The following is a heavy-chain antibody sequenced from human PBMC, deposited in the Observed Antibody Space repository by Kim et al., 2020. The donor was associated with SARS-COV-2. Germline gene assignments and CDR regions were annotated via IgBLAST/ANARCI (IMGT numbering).Heavy chain of an antibody. V-gene: IGHV4-34*01. J-gene: IGHJ4*02. CDR3: ASHGYSSGWYGDY. D-gene: IGHD6-19*01. Sequence: NPSLKSRVTISVDPSKNQFSLKLSSVTAADTAVYYCASHGYSSGWYGDYWGQGTLVTVSS.